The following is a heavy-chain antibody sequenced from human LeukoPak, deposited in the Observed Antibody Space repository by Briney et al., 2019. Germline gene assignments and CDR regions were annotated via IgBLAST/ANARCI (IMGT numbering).Heavy chain of an antibody. CDR2: INSDGSSR. Sequence: QTGGSLRLSCAASGFTFNNYWMHWVRLVPGKGLVWVSRINSDGSSRHYADSVKGRFTISRDNAKNTLSLQMNSLRGDDTAVYYCTRGSSGFTYHSAMDVWGQGTTVTVSS. J-gene: IGHJ6*02. CDR3: TRGSSGFTYHSAMDV. D-gene: IGHD3-10*01. CDR1: GFTFNNYW. V-gene: IGHV3-74*01.